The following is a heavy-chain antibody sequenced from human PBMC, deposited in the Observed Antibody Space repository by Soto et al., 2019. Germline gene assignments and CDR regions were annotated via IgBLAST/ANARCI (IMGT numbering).Heavy chain of an antibody. V-gene: IGHV3-48*04. CDR3: ARGGYYPNSFDP. Sequence: GLPLSDWSGASEFTCGSFSINRILQVPGKGLEWVSYISSSSSTIYDADSVKGRFTISRDNAKNSLYLQMNSLRAEDTAVYYCARGGYYPNSFDPWGQRTLVSVSS. CDR2: ISSSSSTI. CDR1: EFTCGSFS. J-gene: IGHJ5*02. D-gene: IGHD3-22*01.